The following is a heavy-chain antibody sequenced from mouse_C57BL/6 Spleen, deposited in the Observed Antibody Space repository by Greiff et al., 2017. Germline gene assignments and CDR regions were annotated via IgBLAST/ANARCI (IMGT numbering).Heavy chain of an antibody. V-gene: IGHV1-26*01. J-gene: IGHJ4*01. CDR3: AKSNSRYAMDY. Sequence: EVQLQQSGPELVKPGASVKISCKASGYTFTDYYMNWVKQSHGKSLEWIGDINPNNGGTSYNQKFKGKATLTVDKSSSTAYMELRSLTSEDSAVYYCAKSNSRYAMDYWGQGTSVTVSS. CDR2: INPNNGGT. D-gene: IGHD2-5*01. CDR1: GYTFTDYY.